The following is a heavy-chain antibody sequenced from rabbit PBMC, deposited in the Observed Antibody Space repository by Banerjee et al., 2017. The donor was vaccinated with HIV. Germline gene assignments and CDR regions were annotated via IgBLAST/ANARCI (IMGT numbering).Heavy chain of an antibody. CDR2: IDAGSTGNT. Sequence: QEQLEESGGDLVKPEGSLTLTCTASGFSFSSTYWICWVRQAPGKGPEWIACIDAGSTGNTYYVSWAKGRFTISRTSSTTVTLQMTSLTAADTATYFCTTSGMDLWGQGTLVTVS. J-gene: IGHJ6*01. CDR1: GFSFSSTYW. CDR3: TTSGMDL. V-gene: IGHV1S45*01.